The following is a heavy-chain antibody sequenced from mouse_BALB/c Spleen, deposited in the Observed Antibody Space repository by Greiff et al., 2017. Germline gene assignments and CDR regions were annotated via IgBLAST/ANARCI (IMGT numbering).Heavy chain of an antibody. CDR3: TRWIYDGYYPIMDY. CDR1: GYTFTDYE. D-gene: IGHD2-3*01. Sequence: QVQLKESGAELVRPGASVTLSCKASGYTFTDYEMHWVKQTPVHGLEWIGAIDPETGGTAYNQKFKGKATLTADKSSSTAYMELRSLTSEDSAVYYCTRWIYDGYYPIMDYWGQGTSVTVSS. J-gene: IGHJ4*01. V-gene: IGHV1-15*01. CDR2: IDPETGGT.